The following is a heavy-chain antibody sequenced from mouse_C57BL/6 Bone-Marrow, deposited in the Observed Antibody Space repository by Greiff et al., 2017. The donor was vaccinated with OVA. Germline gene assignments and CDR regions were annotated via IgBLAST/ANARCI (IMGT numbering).Heavy chain of an antibody. CDR3: ARPHYYYGIYEDWYFDV. Sequence: EVKLVESGGGLVKPGGSLKLSCAASGFTFSSYTMSWVRQTPEKRLEWVATISGGGGNTYYPDSVKGRFTISRDNAKNTLYLQMSSLRSEDTALYYCARPHYYYGIYEDWYFDVWGTGTTVTVSS. J-gene: IGHJ1*03. CDR2: ISGGGGNT. V-gene: IGHV5-9*01. CDR1: GFTFSSYT. D-gene: IGHD1-1*01.